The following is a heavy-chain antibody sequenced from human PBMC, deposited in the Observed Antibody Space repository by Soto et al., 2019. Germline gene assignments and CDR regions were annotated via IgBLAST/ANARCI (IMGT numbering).Heavy chain of an antibody. CDR2: IIPILGIA. V-gene: IGHV1-69*02. Sequence: SVKVSCKASGGTFSSYTISWVRQAPGQGLEWMGRIIPILGIANYAQKFQGRVTITADKSTSTAYMELSSLRSEDTAVCYCVSNRIGNWFDPWGQGTLVTVS. D-gene: IGHD2-15*01. CDR3: VSNRIGNWFDP. J-gene: IGHJ5*02. CDR1: GGTFSSYT.